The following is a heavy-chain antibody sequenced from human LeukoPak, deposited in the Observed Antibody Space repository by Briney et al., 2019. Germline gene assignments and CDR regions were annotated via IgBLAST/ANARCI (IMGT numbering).Heavy chain of an antibody. V-gene: IGHV4-59*12. Sequence: SETLSLTCTVSGGSISSYYWSWIRQPPGKGLEWIGYIYYSGSTYYNPSLKSRVTISVDTSKNQFSLKLSSVTAADTAVYYCARRANSGYYYYYMDVWGKGTTVTISS. J-gene: IGHJ6*03. CDR3: ARRANSGYYYYYMDV. CDR1: GGSISSYY. D-gene: IGHD1-26*01. CDR2: IYYSGST.